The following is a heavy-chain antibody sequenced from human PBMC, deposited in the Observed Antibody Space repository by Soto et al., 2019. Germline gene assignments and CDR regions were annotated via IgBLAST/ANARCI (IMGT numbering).Heavy chain of an antibody. CDR3: ARRNYGEEGYFFDF. Sequence: QVQLRESGPGLVRPSETLSLTCTVSGGSITGYYWSWIRQPPGKGLAWIGYIYASGTTTYTAALKSRGTISADTAKNQCALNLRSVTAADTAVYYCARRNYGEEGYFFDFWGQGLLGTVSS. CDR2: IYASGTT. D-gene: IGHD4-17*01. CDR1: GGSITGYY. J-gene: IGHJ4*02. V-gene: IGHV4-4*08.